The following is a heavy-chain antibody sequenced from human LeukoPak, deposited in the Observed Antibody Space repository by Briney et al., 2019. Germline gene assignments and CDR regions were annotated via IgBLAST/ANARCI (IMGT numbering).Heavy chain of an antibody. D-gene: IGHD1-20*01. CDR2: ISSSSSTI. Sequence: GGSLSLSCAASGLTFSGYSMTWVRQAPGRGREWVSYISSSSSTIYYADSVKGRFTISRDNAKNSLYLQMNSLRAEDTAVYYCARDHITGKGAFDIWGQGTMVTVSS. CDR3: ARDHITGKGAFDI. CDR1: GLTFSGYS. V-gene: IGHV3-48*01. J-gene: IGHJ3*02.